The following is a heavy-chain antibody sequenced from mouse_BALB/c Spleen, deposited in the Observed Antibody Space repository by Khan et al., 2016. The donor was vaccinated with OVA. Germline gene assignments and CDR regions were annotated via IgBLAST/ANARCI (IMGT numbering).Heavy chain of an antibody. CDR1: GYSITSGYS. CDR3: ARAGSWFTY. D-gene: IGHD1-1*01. J-gene: IGHJ3*01. CDR2: IHYGGNT. V-gene: IGHV3-1*02. Sequence: EVQLQESGPDLVKPSQSLSLTCTVTGYSITSGYSCHWIRQFPGNKLEWMGYIHYGGNTNYNPSLKSRITITRDTSSNQVFLTLTSVATEHTATSDCARAGSWFTYWGQGTLITVSA.